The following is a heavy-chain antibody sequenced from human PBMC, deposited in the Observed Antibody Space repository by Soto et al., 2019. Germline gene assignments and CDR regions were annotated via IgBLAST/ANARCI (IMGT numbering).Heavy chain of an antibody. D-gene: IGHD2-21*01. J-gene: IGHJ4*02. Sequence: GGSLRLSCAASGFTFSSYAMHWVRQAPGKGLEWVAVISYDGSNKYYADSVKGRFTISRDNSKNTLCLQMNSLRAEDTAVYYCAKDIRTSYWGQGTLVTVSS. V-gene: IGHV3-30-3*02. CDR3: AKDIRTSY. CDR1: GFTFSSYA. CDR2: ISYDGSNK.